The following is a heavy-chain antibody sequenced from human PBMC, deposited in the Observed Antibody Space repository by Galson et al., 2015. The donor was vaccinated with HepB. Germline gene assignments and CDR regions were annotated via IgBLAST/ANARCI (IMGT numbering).Heavy chain of an antibody. CDR1: GFTFSSYW. J-gene: IGHJ4*02. CDR2: INGDGSST. Sequence: SLRLSCAASGFTFSSYWMHWVRQAPGKGLVWVSRINGDGSSTSYADSVKGRFTISRDNAKNTLYLQMNSLRAEDTAVYYCARDLSNDYGGPEDYWGQGTLVTVSS. V-gene: IGHV3-74*01. CDR3: ARDLSNDYGGPEDY. D-gene: IGHD4-23*01.